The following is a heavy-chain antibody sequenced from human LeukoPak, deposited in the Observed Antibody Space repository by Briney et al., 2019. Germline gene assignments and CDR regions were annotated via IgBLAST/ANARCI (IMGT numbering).Heavy chain of an antibody. D-gene: IGHD2-2*01. J-gene: IGHJ4*02. V-gene: IGHV3-21*01. Sequence: PGGSLRLSCAASGFPFSSYSMNWVRQAPGKGLEWVSSISSSSSYIYYADSVKGRFTISRDNAKNSLYLQMNSLRAEDTAVYYCARDGGYCSSTSCYDYFDYWGQGTLVTVSS. CDR2: ISSSSSYI. CDR3: ARDGGYCSSTSCYDYFDY. CDR1: GFPFSSYS.